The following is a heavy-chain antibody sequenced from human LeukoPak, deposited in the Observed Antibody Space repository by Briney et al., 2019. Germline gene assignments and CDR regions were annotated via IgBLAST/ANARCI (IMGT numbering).Heavy chain of an antibody. Sequence: SGTLSLTCAVSGGSISSNNWWGWVRQPPGKGLEWIGEIYHSGNNNYNPSLKSRVTISVDKSRNQFSLKLSSVTAADTAVYYCARDVGARLPGYWGQGILVTVSS. V-gene: IGHV4-4*02. CDR3: ARDVGARLPGY. J-gene: IGHJ4*02. CDR2: IYHSGNN. D-gene: IGHD6-6*01. CDR1: GGSISSNNW.